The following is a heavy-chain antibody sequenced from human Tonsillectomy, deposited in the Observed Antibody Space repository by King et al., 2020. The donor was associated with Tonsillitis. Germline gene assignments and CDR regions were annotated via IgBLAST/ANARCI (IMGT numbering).Heavy chain of an antibody. CDR2: INHSGST. Sequence: VQLQQWGAGLLKPSETLSLTCAVYGGSFSGYYWSWIRQPPGKGLEWIGEINHSGSTNYNPSLKSPVTVSVDTSKNQFSLKLSSVTAADTAFYYCARVVMVAPTATEDSFDYWGQGTLVTVSS. D-gene: IGHD2-15*01. CDR1: GGSFSGYY. CDR3: ARVVMVAPTATEDSFDY. J-gene: IGHJ4*02. V-gene: IGHV4-34*01.